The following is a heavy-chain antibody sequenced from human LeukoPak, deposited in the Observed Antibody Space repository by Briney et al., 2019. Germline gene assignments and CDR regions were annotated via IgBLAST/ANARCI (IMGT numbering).Heavy chain of an antibody. V-gene: IGHV6-1*01. CDR1: GDSVSRNSAA. Sequence: QTLSLTCAISGDSVSRNSAAWNWIRRSPSRGLEWLGRTYYRSKWFNNYAVSVQSRITISPDTSTNQVSLQLNSVTPEDTAVYYCVRGVAVSGFDYWGQGTLVTVSS. CDR3: VRGVAVSGFDY. CDR2: TYYRSKWFN. D-gene: IGHD5/OR15-5a*01. J-gene: IGHJ4*02.